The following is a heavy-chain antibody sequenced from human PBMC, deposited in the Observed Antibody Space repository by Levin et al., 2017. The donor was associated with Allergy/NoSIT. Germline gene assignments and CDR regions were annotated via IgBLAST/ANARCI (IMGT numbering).Heavy chain of an antibody. CDR2: IHTTGGT. CDR3: AKYGVVPSAHFDS. Sequence: NPSETLSLTCSVSGTSISSWYWSWIRQPAGKGLEWIGRIHTTGGTSYNSSLQSRVTISVDASNNQFSLKLTSMTAADTAVYYCAKYGVVPSAHFDSWGQGTLVIVSS. CDR1: GTSISSWY. V-gene: IGHV4-59*10. J-gene: IGHJ4*02. D-gene: IGHD2-2*01.